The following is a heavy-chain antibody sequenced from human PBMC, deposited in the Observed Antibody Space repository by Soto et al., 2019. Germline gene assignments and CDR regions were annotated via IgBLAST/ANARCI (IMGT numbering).Heavy chain of an antibody. CDR2: IYYTGAA. V-gene: IGHV4-31*03. Sequence: QTLSYTHSVSGGSPAPRGTHLIWHRLLQGKALQWVGYIYYTGAAYYSPALQSRVTISLDTSENQFSLKLTSVTAADTAVYYCASGTFNTISFDFWGQGRQVT. J-gene: IGHJ4*02. CDR3: ASGTFNTISFDF. D-gene: IGHD2-2*01. CDR1: GGSPAPRGTH.